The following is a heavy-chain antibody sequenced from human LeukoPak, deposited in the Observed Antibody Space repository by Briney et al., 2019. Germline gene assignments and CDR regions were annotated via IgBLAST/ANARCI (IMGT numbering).Heavy chain of an antibody. D-gene: IGHD3-10*01. CDR2: IYYSGST. CDR1: GGSISGYY. CDR3: TTSLNMDAFDI. V-gene: IGHV4-59*01. Sequence: SETLSLTCTVSGGSISGYYCSWIRQPPGKGLEWIGYIYYSGSTNYNHSLKSRVTISLATSKSQCSLKLRSVTAADTAVYYCTTSLNMDAFDIWGHGTMVTVSS. J-gene: IGHJ3*02.